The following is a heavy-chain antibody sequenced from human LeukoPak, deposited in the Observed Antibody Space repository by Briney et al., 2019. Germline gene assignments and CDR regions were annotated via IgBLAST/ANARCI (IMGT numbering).Heavy chain of an antibody. CDR1: SYSISSGHY. Sequence: PSETLSLTCTVSSYSISSGHYRGWIRQPPGKGQEWIGSIYHSGSTYYNPSLKSRVSISIDTSKNQFSLKLSSVTAADTAVYYCARQRDSSGYYYFDYWGQGTLVTVSS. CDR2: IYHSGST. V-gene: IGHV4-38-2*02. CDR3: ARQRDSSGYYYFDY. D-gene: IGHD3-22*01. J-gene: IGHJ4*02.